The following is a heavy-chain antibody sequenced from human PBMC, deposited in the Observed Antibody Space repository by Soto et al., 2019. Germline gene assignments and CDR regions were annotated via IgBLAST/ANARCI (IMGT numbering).Heavy chain of an antibody. CDR1: IRSDY. Sequence: IRSDYWILIRQPPGKGLEWMGYIYYSGSTNYNPSLKSRVTISVDTSKNQFSLKLSSVTAADTAVYYCARIRGYCSGGSCYHYYYYYGMDVWGQGTTVTVSS. CDR3: ARIRGYCSGGSCYHYYYYYGMDV. D-gene: IGHD2-15*01. J-gene: IGHJ6*02. V-gene: IGHV4-59*01. CDR2: IYYSGST.